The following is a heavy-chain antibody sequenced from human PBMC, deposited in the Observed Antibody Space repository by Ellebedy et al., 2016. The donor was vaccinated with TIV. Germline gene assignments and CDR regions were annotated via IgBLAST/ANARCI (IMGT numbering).Heavy chain of an antibody. CDR1: GGSISSSNW. CDR3: ARSSFRGGNYDY. D-gene: IGHD2-15*01. V-gene: IGHV4-4*02. J-gene: IGHJ4*02. CDR2: IYYSGST. Sequence: SETLSLTCAVSGGSISSSNWWSWVRPPPGKGLEWIGEIYYSGSTNYNPSLKSRVTISVDESKNQFSLKLRSVTAADTAVYYCARSSFRGGNYDYWGRGTLVTVSS.